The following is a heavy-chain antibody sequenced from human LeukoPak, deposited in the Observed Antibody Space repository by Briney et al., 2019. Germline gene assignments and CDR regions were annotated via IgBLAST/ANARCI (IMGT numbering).Heavy chain of an antibody. CDR3: ARDLGYCTNGVCYPYRWLDP. Sequence: ASVKVSCKASGYTFTGYYMHWVRQAPGQGLEWMGWINPNSGGTNYAQKFQGRVTMTRDTSISTAYMELSRLRSDDTAVYYCARDLGYCTNGVCYPYRWLDPWGQGTLVTVSS. V-gene: IGHV1-2*02. CDR2: INPNSGGT. J-gene: IGHJ5*02. CDR1: GYTFTGYY. D-gene: IGHD2-8*01.